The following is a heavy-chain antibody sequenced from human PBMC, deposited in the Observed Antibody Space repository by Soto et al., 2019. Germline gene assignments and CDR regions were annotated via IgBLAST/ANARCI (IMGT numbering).Heavy chain of an antibody. V-gene: IGHV1-18*01. CDR1: GYTFTSYG. Sequence: ASVKVSCKASGYTFTSYGISWVRQAPGQGLEGMGWVSAYNGNTNYAQKLQGRVTMTTDTSTSTAYMELRSLRSDDTAVYYCARARSWYYDFWSGDYNYYYYGMDVWGQGTTVTVS. CDR2: VSAYNGNT. J-gene: IGHJ6*02. CDR3: ARARSWYYDFWSGDYNYYYYGMDV. D-gene: IGHD3-3*01.